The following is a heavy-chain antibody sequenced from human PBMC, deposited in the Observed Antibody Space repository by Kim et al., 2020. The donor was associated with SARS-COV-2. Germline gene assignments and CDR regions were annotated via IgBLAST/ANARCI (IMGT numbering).Heavy chain of an antibody. Sequence: SYGPSFQGHVTISADKSISTAYLQWSSLKASDTAMYYCAGSGYPYYFDYWGQGTLVTVSS. CDR3: AGSGYPYYFDY. J-gene: IGHJ4*02. V-gene: IGHV5-10-1*01. D-gene: IGHD3-22*01.